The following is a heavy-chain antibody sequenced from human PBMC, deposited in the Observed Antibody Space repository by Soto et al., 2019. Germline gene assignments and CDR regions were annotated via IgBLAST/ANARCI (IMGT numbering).Heavy chain of an antibody. V-gene: IGHV1-69*12. Sequence: QVQLVQSGAEVKKPGSSVKVSCKASGGTFSSYALSWVRQAPGQGLEWMGGIIPMSGATNYAQKFQGRVTFTADESTNTAYLELTSLGSEDTAVYYWARGGPENDYWGQGTLVTVSS. J-gene: IGHJ4*02. CDR3: ARGGPENDY. CDR1: GGTFSSYA. D-gene: IGHD1-26*01. CDR2: IIPMSGAT.